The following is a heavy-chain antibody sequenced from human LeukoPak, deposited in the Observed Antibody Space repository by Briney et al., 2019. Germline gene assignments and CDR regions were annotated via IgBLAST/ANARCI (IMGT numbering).Heavy chain of an antibody. V-gene: IGHV3-53*01. J-gene: IGHJ6*02. CDR2: IYTDGDT. D-gene: IGHD4-17*01. CDR3: ARGGGDYIISYGMDV. Sequence: PGGSLRLSCAASGFTFSSYSMNWVRQAPGKGLEWVSVIYTDGDTYYADSVKGRFTISRDNSKNTLYLQMNSLRAEDTAVYFCARGGGDYIISYGMDVWGQGTTVTVSS. CDR1: GFTFSSYS.